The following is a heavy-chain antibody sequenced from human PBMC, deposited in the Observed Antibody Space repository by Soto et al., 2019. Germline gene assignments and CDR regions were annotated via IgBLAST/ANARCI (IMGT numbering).Heavy chain of an antibody. J-gene: IGHJ4*02. V-gene: IGHV5-10-1*01. D-gene: IGHD3-9*01. CDR2: IDPSDSYT. CDR3: ARLRSGIDWNCFDY. Sequence: ISWKASGYSFTSNWLSWGRQMPGKGLEWMGRIDPSDSYTNYSPSFQGHVTISADKSISTAYLQWSSLKASDTALYYCARLRSGIDWNCFDYWGQGTLPTVSS. CDR1: GYSFTSNW.